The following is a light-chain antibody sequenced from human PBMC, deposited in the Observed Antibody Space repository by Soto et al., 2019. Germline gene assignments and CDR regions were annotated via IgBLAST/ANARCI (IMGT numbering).Light chain of an antibody. Sequence: QCVLTQPPSWSGSPGQSVTCSCTGTSSDVGSYNRVSWYQQPPGTAPKLMIYEVSNRPSGVPDRFSGSKSGNTASLTISGLQAEDEADYCCSSYTSSSTYVFGTGTKVTVL. CDR1: SSDVGSYNR. CDR2: EVS. CDR3: SSYTSSSTYV. V-gene: IGLV2-18*02. J-gene: IGLJ1*01.